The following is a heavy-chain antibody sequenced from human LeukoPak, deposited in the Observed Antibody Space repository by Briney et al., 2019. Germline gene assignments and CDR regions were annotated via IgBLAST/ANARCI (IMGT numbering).Heavy chain of an antibody. CDR1: GGSNRSYY. Sequence: PSETLSLTCTVSGGSNRSYYWSWIRQPPGKGLAWIGYIYYSGSTNYKPSLKSRVTISVDTSKNQFSLKLSSVTATDTAVYYCARLGALVVAANYYYYYGMDVWGQGTTVTVSS. D-gene: IGHD2-15*01. CDR3: ARLGALVVAANYYYYYGMDV. J-gene: IGHJ6*02. V-gene: IGHV4-59*08. CDR2: IYYSGST.